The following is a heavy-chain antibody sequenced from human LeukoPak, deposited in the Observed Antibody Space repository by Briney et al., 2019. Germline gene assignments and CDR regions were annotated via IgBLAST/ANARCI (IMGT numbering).Heavy chain of an antibody. CDR1: GGSINNYY. D-gene: IGHD5-18*01. V-gene: IGHV4-59*01. CDR3: ARGVIQLSTDAFDI. CDR2: IYYSGST. Sequence: SETLSLTCTVSGGSINNYYWSWIRQPPGKGLEWIGYIYYSGSTNYNPSLKSRVTISVDTSKNQFSLKLSSVTAADTAMYYCARGVIQLSTDAFDIWGQGTMVTVSS. J-gene: IGHJ3*02.